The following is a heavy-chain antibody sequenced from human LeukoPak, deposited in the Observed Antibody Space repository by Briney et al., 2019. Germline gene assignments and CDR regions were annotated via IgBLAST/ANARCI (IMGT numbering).Heavy chain of an antibody. V-gene: IGHV4-30-4*01. Sequence: MPSETLSLTCTASGGSISSGDYYWSGIRQPPGKGLEWIGYMYYSGSTYYNSSLKSRVSISADTSKNRFSLKLSSVTAADTAIYYCARAVTYYYDSSGYHQVTSNWFDPWGQGTLVTVSS. CDR3: ARAVTYYYDSSGYHQVTSNWFDP. CDR1: GGSISSGDYY. J-gene: IGHJ5*02. CDR2: MYYSGST. D-gene: IGHD3-22*01.